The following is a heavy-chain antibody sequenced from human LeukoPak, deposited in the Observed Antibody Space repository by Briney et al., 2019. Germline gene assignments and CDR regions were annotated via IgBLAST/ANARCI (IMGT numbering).Heavy chain of an antibody. CDR1: GFTFSSYE. D-gene: IGHD5-24*01. J-gene: IGHJ4*02. CDR2: IDSSGSTI. CDR3: ARTKEMATISYFDS. V-gene: IGHV3-48*03. Sequence: GGSLRLSCAASGFTFSSYEMNWVRQAPGKGLEWVSYIDSSGSTIHYADSVKGRFTISRDNAKNSLYLQMNSLRAEDTAVYYCARTKEMATISYFDSWGQGALVTVSS.